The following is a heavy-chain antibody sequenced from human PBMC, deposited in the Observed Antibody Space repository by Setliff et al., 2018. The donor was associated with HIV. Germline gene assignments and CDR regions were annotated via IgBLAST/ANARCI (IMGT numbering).Heavy chain of an antibody. Sequence: GGSLRLSCAVSGFTLTSSWIHWVRQTPGKGLEWVGDIDYRTNIASYADAVRGRFTISRDNADNSLFLQMNGLRAEDTALYFCARGSWAGYESGGYYHFDFWGQGTLVTVSS. J-gene: IGHJ4*02. D-gene: IGHD3-22*01. CDR1: GFTLTSSW. CDR2: IDYRTNIA. CDR3: ARGSWAGYESGGYYHFDF. V-gene: IGHV3-48*01.